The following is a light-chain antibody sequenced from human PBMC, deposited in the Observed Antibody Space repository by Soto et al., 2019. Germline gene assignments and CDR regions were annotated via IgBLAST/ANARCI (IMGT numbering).Light chain of an antibody. V-gene: IGLV2-14*03. Sequence: QSALTQPASVSWAPGQSITIYCTRTSSDVGGYNFVSWYQQHPGKVPKLMIFDVNRRPSGVSDRFSGSKSGNTASLTISGLQAEDEGDYYCCSYTSSSTHVFGSGTKLTVL. CDR3: CSYTSSSTHV. J-gene: IGLJ1*01. CDR2: DVN. CDR1: SSDVGGYNF.